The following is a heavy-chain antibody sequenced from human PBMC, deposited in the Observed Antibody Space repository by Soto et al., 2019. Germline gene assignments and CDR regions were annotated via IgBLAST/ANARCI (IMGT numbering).Heavy chain of an antibody. J-gene: IGHJ5*02. CDR1: GFSFSDSA. CDR2: IGSKGQNYAT. CDR3: TKYSGTSSAPAA. Sequence: EVQLVESGGGLVQPGGSLKLSCAASGFSFSDSAMHWVRQASGKGLEWVGRIGSKGQNYATTYAASVKGRFIISTDESKTTAHLQMNSLKTEDTAVYYCTKYSGTSSAPAALGQGTLVTVSS. V-gene: IGHV3-73*02. D-gene: IGHD1-26*01.